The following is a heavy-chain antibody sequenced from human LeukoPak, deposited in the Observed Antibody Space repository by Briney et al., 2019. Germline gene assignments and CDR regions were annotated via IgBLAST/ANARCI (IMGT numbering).Heavy chain of an antibody. D-gene: IGHD6-19*01. V-gene: IGHV1-69*06. Sequence: ASVKVSCKASGGTFSSYAISWVRQAPGQGLEWMGGIIPIFGTANYAQKFQGRATITADKSTSTAYMELSSLRSEDTAVYYCASARLVHGDYYYYYMDVWGKGTTVTVSS. J-gene: IGHJ6*03. CDR2: IIPIFGTA. CDR1: GGTFSSYA. CDR3: ASARLVHGDYYYYYMDV.